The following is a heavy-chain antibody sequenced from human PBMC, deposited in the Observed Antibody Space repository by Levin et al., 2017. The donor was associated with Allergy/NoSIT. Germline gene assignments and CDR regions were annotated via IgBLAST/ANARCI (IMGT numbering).Heavy chain of an antibody. V-gene: IGHV4-38-2*02. CDR3: AGERLGAPDRNYFDL. CDR1: GYSVSSGYH. Sequence: SETLSLTCAVSGYSVSSGYHWGWIRQPPGKGLEWIGGIYHSGSTYYNPSLKSRVTMSVDTSKNQFSLKLSSVTAADTAVYYCAGERLGAPDRNYFDLRGQGTLVTGLL. CDR2: IYHSGST. J-gene: IGHJ4*02. D-gene: IGHD7-27*01.